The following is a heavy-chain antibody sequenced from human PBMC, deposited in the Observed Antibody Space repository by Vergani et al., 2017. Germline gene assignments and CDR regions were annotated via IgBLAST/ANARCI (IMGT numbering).Heavy chain of an antibody. CDR2: IYSTGRT. CDR3: ARMGGYDEGDAFRIGYFDS. Sequence: QVPLQESGPGLVKPSQTLSLTCSVSGDSISSGVYYWNWIRQHPGKGLEWIGYIYSTGRTHHNPSLRRRINMSVDTSKNQFSLKLNSVTAADTAMYYCARMGGYDEGDAFRIGYFDSWGPGILGTVSS. CDR1: GDSISSGVYY. D-gene: IGHD3-22*01. J-gene: IGHJ4*02. V-gene: IGHV4-31*03.